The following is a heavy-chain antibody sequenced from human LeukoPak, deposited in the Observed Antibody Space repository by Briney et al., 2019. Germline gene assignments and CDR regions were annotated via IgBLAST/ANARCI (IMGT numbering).Heavy chain of an antibody. V-gene: IGHV4-61*02. Sequence: SETLSLTCTVSGGSISSGSYYWSWIRQPAGKGLEWIGRIYTSGSTNYNPSLKSRVTISVDTSKNQFSLKLSSVTAADTAVYYWAKEKDYYDSSCYRFDYWGQGTLVTVS. D-gene: IGHD3-22*01. CDR3: AKEKDYYDSSCYRFDY. CDR1: GGSISSGSYY. J-gene: IGHJ4*02. CDR2: IYTSGST.